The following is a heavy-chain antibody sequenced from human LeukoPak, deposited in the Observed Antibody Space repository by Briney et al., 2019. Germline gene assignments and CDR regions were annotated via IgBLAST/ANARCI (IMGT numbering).Heavy chain of an antibody. J-gene: IGHJ4*02. Sequence: PGGSLRLSCAASGFTFSSYWMTWIRQAPGKGLEWVDNIKEDGSEKNYVDSVKGRFTISRDNAKNSLYLQVNSLRAEDTAVYYCARDRGYLVFDYWGQGTLVTVSS. V-gene: IGHV3-7*01. CDR1: GFTFSSYW. CDR2: IKEDGSEK. D-gene: IGHD5-12*01. CDR3: ARDRGYLVFDY.